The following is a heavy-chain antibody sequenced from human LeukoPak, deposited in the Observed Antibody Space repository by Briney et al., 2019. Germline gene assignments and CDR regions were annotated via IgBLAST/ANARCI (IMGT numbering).Heavy chain of an antibody. D-gene: IGHD6-13*01. Sequence: GESLKISCKGSGYSFTSYWIGWVRQMPGKGLEWMGIIYPGDPDTRYSPSFQGQVTISADKSISTAYLQWSSLKASDTAMYYCARPGIAAAGLNYFDYWGQGTLVTVSS. CDR2: IYPGDPDT. V-gene: IGHV5-51*01. J-gene: IGHJ4*02. CDR1: GYSFTSYW. CDR3: ARPGIAAAGLNYFDY.